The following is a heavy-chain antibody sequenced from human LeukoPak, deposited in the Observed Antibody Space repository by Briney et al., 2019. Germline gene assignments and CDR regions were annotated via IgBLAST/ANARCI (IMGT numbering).Heavy chain of an antibody. J-gene: IGHJ5*02. Sequence: GGSLRLSCAASGFTFSSYGMHWVRQAPGKGLEWVAVISFDGSNEYYADSVKGRFTVSRDNSKNTLYVQMNSLRAGDTAVYYCARPLGYCSTTRCPQPWFDPWGQGTLVTVSS. V-gene: IGHV3-30*03. CDR2: ISFDGSNE. D-gene: IGHD2-2*01. CDR3: ARPLGYCSTTRCPQPWFDP. CDR1: GFTFSSYG.